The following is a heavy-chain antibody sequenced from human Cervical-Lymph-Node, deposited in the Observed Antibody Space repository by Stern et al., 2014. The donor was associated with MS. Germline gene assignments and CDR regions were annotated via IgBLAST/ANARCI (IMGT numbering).Heavy chain of an antibody. CDR3: ARAEYSGYFDY. Sequence: VQLVESGPGLVKPSETLSLTCTVSGGSVSRGSYYWSWIRQPPGKGLEWIGYIYYSGSTNYNPSLKSRVTISVDTSKNQFSLKLSSVTAADTAVYYCARAEYSGYFDYWGQGTLVTVSS. J-gene: IGHJ4*02. D-gene: IGHD1-26*01. CDR1: GGSVSRGSYY. V-gene: IGHV4-61*01. CDR2: IYYSGST.